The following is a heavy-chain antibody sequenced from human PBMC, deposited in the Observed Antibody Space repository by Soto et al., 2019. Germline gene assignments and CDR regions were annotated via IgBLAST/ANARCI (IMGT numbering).Heavy chain of an antibody. CDR3: ARLTGREVYDFWSGYYRGGMDV. V-gene: IGHV4-39*01. CDR1: GGSISSSIDY. J-gene: IGHJ6*02. D-gene: IGHD3-3*01. Sequence: PSETLSLTCTVSGGSISSSIDYWGWIRHPPGKGLEWIGSIYYSGITYYNPSLKSRVTISVDTSKNQFSLKLSSVTAADTAVYYCARLTGREVYDFWSGYYRGGMDVWGQGTTVTVSS. CDR2: IYYSGIT.